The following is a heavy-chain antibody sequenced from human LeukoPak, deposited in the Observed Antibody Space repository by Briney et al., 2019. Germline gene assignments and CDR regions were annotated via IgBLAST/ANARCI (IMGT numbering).Heavy chain of an antibody. CDR3: ARWSQFGSSSIGAHHFDH. J-gene: IGHJ4*02. Sequence: GGSLTLSCTASGFTFRKYWLHWVRQAPGKGLVWFSRINPDDGSTSYADSVKGRFTVSRDNAKSTLYLQMNSLRAEDTAVYYCARWSQFGSSSIGAHHFDHWGQGTLVTVSS. V-gene: IGHV3-74*01. CDR1: GFTFRKYW. D-gene: IGHD6-6*01. CDR2: INPDDGST.